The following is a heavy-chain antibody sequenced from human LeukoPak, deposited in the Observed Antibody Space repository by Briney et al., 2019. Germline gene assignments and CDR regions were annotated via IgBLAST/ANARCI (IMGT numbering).Heavy chain of an antibody. Sequence: GGSLRLSCAASGFTFSDYYMSWIRQAPGKGLERVSYISSSGSTIYYADSVKGRFTISRDNAKNSLYLQMNSLRAEDTAVYYCARDLHPVITGYCSGGSCYGAGWFDPWGQGTLVTVSS. CDR1: GFTFSDYY. V-gene: IGHV3-11*01. J-gene: IGHJ5*02. D-gene: IGHD2-15*01. CDR3: ARDLHPVITGYCSGGSCYGAGWFDP. CDR2: ISSSGSTI.